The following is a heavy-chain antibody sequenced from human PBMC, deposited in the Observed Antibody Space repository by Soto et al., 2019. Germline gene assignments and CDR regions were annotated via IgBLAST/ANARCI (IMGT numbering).Heavy chain of an antibody. Sequence: SETLSLTCAVYGGSFSGYYWSWIRQPPGKGLEWIGEINHSGSTNYNPSLKSRVTIPVDTSKNQFSLKLSSVTAADTAVYYCARGTDYYYIWGSYRRYYFDYWGQGTLVTFSS. V-gene: IGHV4-34*01. J-gene: IGHJ4*02. CDR1: GGSFSGYY. CDR3: ARGTDYYYIWGSYRRYYFDY. CDR2: INHSGST. D-gene: IGHD3-16*02.